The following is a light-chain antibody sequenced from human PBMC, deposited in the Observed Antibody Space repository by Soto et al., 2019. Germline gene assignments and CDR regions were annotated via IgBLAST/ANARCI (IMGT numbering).Light chain of an antibody. CDR1: QSVSSY. Sequence: EIVLTQSPVTLSLSPGERATLSCRASQSVSSYLAWYQQKPGQAPRLLIYDASNRATGIPARFSGSGSGTGFTLTISSLQPEDFATYFCQQANSFPITFGQGTRLEIK. CDR2: DAS. J-gene: IGKJ5*01. CDR3: QQANSFPIT. V-gene: IGKV3-11*01.